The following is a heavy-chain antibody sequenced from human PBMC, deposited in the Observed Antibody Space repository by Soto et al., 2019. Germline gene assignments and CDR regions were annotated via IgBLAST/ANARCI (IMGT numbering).Heavy chain of an antibody. CDR2: ISGSGGST. Sequence: GGSLRLSCAASGFTFSSYAMSWVRQAPGKGLEWVSAISGSGGSTYYADSVKGRFTISRDNSKNTLYLQMNSLRAEDTAVYYCARLAYCGGDCFHYFDYWGQGTLVTVSS. CDR3: ARLAYCGGDCFHYFDY. CDR1: GFTFSSYA. D-gene: IGHD2-21*02. V-gene: IGHV3-23*01. J-gene: IGHJ4*02.